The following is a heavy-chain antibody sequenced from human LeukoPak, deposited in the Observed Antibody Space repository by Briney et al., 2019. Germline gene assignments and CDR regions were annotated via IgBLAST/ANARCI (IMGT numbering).Heavy chain of an antibody. J-gene: IGHJ5*02. V-gene: IGHV3-66*03. CDR3: ARDRAGTQSWVEFDL. D-gene: IGHD3-10*01. CDR1: GFSVTTNY. Sequence: GGSLRLSCAASGFSVTTNYMSWVRQVPGKGLEWVALIYTSGSTFYADSVMGRFTVSRDNSKNTLYLQMNGLRAEDSAAYYCARDRAGTQSWVEFDLWGQGTLVTVSS. CDR2: IYTSGST.